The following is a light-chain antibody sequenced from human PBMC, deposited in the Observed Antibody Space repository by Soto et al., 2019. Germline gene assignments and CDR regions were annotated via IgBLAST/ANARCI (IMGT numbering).Light chain of an antibody. Sequence: QSVLTQPPSVSAAPGQTVTISCSGSNSNIGNNYISWYQHLQGTAPKLLIYDNYKRPSGIPDRFSGSKSGTSATLDITGLQTGDEADYYCAAWDSSLSGVVFGGGTQLTVL. V-gene: IGLV1-51*01. CDR1: NSNIGNNY. J-gene: IGLJ3*02. CDR2: DNY. CDR3: AAWDSSLSGVV.